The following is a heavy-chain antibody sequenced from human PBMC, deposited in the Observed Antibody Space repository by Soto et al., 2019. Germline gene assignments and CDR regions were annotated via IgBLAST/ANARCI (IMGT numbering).Heavy chain of an antibody. V-gene: IGHV4-39*01. CDR1: GGSISSSSYY. J-gene: IGHJ4*02. D-gene: IGHD2-15*01. CDR3: ARQTDCSGGSCYLD. Sequence: QLQLQESGPGLVKPSETLSLTCTVSGGSISSSSYYWGWIRQPPGKGLEWIGSIYYSGSTYYNPSLKSLVPISVDTSKNQFSLKLSSVTAADTAVYYCARQTDCSGGSCYLDWGQGTLVTVSS. CDR2: IYYSGST.